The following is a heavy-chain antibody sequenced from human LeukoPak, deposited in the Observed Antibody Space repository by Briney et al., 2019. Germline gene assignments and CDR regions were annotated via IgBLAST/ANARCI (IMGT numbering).Heavy chain of an antibody. V-gene: IGHV4-4*07. CDR3: ARYLGYCSSTSCPSFDY. CDR2: IYTSGST. D-gene: IGHD2-2*01. J-gene: IGHJ4*02. CDR1: GGSISSYY. Sequence: SETLSLTCTVSGGSISSYYWSWIRQPAGKGLEWIGRIYTSGSTNYNPSLKSRVTMSVDTSKNQFSLKLSSVTAADTAVYYCARYLGYCSSTSCPSFDYWGQGTLVTVSS.